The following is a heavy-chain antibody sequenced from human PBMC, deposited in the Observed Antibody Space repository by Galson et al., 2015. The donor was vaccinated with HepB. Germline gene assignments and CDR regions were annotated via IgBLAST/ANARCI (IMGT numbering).Heavy chain of an antibody. CDR3: ARDADYDSSGSDAFDI. CDR1: GGSISSGGYY. D-gene: IGHD3-22*01. Sequence: TLSLTCTVSGGSISSGGYYWSWIRQHPGKGLEWIGYIYYSGSTYYNPSLKSRVTISIDTSKDQFSLKLSSVTAADTAVYYCARDADYDSSGSDAFDIWGQGTMVTVSS. CDR2: IYYSGST. V-gene: IGHV4-31*03. J-gene: IGHJ3*02.